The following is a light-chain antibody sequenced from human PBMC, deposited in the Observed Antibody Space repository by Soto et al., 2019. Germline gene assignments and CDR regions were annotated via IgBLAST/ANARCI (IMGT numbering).Light chain of an antibody. Sequence: IVMTQAPATLSVSPGERATLSCRASQSVSSNLAWYQQKPGQAPRLLIYGASTRATGIPARFSGSGSGTEFTLTISSLQSEDFAVYYCQQYNNWRGTFGQGTKVDIK. CDR2: GAS. J-gene: IGKJ1*01. V-gene: IGKV3-15*01. CDR1: QSVSSN. CDR3: QQYNNWRGT.